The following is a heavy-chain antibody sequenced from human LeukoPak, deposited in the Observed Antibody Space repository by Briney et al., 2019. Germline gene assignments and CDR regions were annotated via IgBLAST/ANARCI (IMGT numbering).Heavy chain of an antibody. D-gene: IGHD1-26*01. CDR3: ARDKVSYSGSYYVDY. V-gene: IGHV3-48*04. CDR2: ISSSSSTI. CDR1: GFTFSSYS. J-gene: IGHJ4*02. Sequence: GGSLRLSCAASGFTFSSYSMNWVRQAPGKGLEWVSNISSSSSTIYYADSVKGRFTISRDNAKNSLYLQMNSLRAEDTAVYYCARDKVSYSGSYYVDYWGQGTLVTVSS.